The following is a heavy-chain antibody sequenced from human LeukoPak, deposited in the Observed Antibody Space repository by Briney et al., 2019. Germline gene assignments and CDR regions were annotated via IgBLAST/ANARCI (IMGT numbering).Heavy chain of an antibody. CDR3: AKDKPTTKIAVAGTHDY. J-gene: IGHJ4*02. CDR1: GFTFSSYW. Sequence: PGGSLRLSCAASGFTFSSYWMHWVRQAPGKGLVWVSRINSDGSSTYYADSVKGRFTISRDNSKNTLYLQMNSLRAEDTAVYYCAKDKPTTKIAVAGTHDYWGQGTLVTVSS. V-gene: IGHV3-74*01. D-gene: IGHD6-19*01. CDR2: INSDGSST.